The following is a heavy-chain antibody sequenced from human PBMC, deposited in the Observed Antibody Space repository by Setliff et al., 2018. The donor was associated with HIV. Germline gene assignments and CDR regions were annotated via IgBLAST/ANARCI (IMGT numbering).Heavy chain of an antibody. CDR1: GGSFSGYY. Sequence: PSETLSLTCAVYGGSFSGYYWSWIRQHPGKGLEWIGEINHSGDTNYNPSLKSRVTISVDTSKNQFSLNLNSVTAADKAVYYCARLGAEDFSDYDWVDYWGQGTLVTVSS. J-gene: IGHJ4*02. V-gene: IGHV4-34*01. CDR3: ARLGAEDFSDYDWVDY. CDR2: INHSGDT. D-gene: IGHD5-12*01.